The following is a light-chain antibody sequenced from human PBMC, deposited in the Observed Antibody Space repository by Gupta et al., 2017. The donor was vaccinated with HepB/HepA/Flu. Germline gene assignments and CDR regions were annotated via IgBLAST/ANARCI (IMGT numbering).Light chain of an antibody. CDR1: QSVGTY. CDR2: DAS. Sequence: EIVLTQSPATLSLSPGERATLSCRATQSVGTYLAWYQHKPGQAPRLLIYDASNRATGIPARFSGSGSGTDFTLTISSLEPEDFAVYYCQQRSDWPLFTFGPGTRVVIK. CDR3: QQRSDWPLFT. V-gene: IGKV3-11*01. J-gene: IGKJ3*01.